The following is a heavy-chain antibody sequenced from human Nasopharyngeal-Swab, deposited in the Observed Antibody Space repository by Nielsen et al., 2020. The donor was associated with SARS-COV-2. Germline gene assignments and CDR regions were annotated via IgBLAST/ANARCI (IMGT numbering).Heavy chain of an antibody. CDR2: ISSSSSYI. V-gene: IGHV3-21*01. Sequence: GESLKISCAASGFTFSSYSMNWVRQAPGKGLEWVSSISSSSSYIYYADSVKGRFTISRDNAKNSLYLQMNSLRAEDTAVYYCAREGPHCSRGSGCIDPWGQGTLVTVSS. CDR3: AREGPHCSRGSGCIDP. D-gene: IGHD2-15*01. CDR1: GFTFSSYS. J-gene: IGHJ5*02.